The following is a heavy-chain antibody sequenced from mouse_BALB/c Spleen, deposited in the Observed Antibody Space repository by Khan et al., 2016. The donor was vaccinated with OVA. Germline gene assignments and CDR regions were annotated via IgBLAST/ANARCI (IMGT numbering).Heavy chain of an antibody. CDR2: INPSNGYT. J-gene: IGHJ3*01. CDR1: GYTFTSYT. D-gene: IGHD2-14*01. V-gene: IGHV1-4*01. CDR3: VRDGAYHRNDGWFAY. Sequence: QVQLQQPGAELARPGASVKMSCKASGYTFTSYTIHWIKKRPGQGLEWIEYINPSNGYTNYNQKFKDKATLTTDKSSTTAYLQLSSLTSDDSAVYNCVRDGAYHRNDGWFAYWGQGTLVTVSA.